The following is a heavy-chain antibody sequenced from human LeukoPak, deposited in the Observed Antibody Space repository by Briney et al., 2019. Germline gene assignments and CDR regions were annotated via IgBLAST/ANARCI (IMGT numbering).Heavy chain of an antibody. CDR2: INPNSGGT. V-gene: IGHV1-2*02. Sequence: ASVKVSCKAAGYTFTGYYMHWVRQAPGQGLEWMGWINPNSGGTNYAQKFQGRVTMTRDTSISTAYMELSRLRSDDTAVYYCASLEAWNDAPDAFDIWGQGTMVTVSS. J-gene: IGHJ3*02. D-gene: IGHD1-1*01. CDR1: GYTFTGYY. CDR3: ASLEAWNDAPDAFDI.